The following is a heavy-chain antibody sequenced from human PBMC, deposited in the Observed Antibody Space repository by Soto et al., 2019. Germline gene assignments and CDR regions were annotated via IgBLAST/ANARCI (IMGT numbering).Heavy chain of an antibody. J-gene: IGHJ4*02. Sequence: GGSLRLSCAASGFTFSSYSMNWVRQAPGKGLEWVSSISSSSSYIYYADSVKGRFTISRDNAKNSLYLQMNSLRAEDTAVYYCARAPFAAWNFDYWGQGTLVTVSS. V-gene: IGHV3-21*01. D-gene: IGHD2-15*01. CDR2: ISSSSSYI. CDR3: ARAPFAAWNFDY. CDR1: GFTFSSYS.